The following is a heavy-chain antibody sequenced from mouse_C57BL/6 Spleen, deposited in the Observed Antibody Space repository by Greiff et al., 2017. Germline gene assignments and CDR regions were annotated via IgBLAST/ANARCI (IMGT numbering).Heavy chain of an antibody. D-gene: IGHD4-1*02. CDR3: VSTGPDYFDY. CDR1: GYAFSSSW. V-gene: IGHV1-82*01. Sequence: QVQLQQSGPELVKPGASVKISCKASGYAFSSSWMNWVKQRPGKGLEWIGRIYPGDGDTNYNGKFKGKATLTADKSSSTAYMQLSSLTSEDSAVYFCVSTGPDYFDYWGQGTTLTVSS. CDR2: IYPGDGDT. J-gene: IGHJ2*01.